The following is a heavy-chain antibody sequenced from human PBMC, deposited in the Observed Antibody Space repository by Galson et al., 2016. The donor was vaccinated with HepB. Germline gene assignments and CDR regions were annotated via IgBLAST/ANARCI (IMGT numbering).Heavy chain of an antibody. J-gene: IGHJ4*02. Sequence: SETLSLTCAVSSGSISSGRYYWTWVRQPPGEGLQWIGSINYSGNIYYDDFFKSRVSMSMDTSESQFSLKVRSVTAADTSTYYCARLEITGSGNFFDVWGQGTLVIVSS. CDR3: ARLEITGSGNFFDV. V-gene: IGHV4-39*01. CDR2: INYSGNI. D-gene: IGHD3-10*01. CDR1: SGSISSGRYY.